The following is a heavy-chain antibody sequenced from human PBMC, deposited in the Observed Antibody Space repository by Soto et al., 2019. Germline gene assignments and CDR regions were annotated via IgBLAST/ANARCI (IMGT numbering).Heavy chain of an antibody. CDR1: GFTFGDYA. J-gene: IGHJ4*02. CDR3: TPGMEGYYDSSVPRDFDY. Sequence: PGGSLRLSCTASGFTFGDYAMNWFRQAPGKGLEWVGFIRSKAYGGTTEYAASVKGRFTISRDDSKSIAYLQMNSLKTEDTAVYYCTPGMEGYYDSSVPRDFDYWGQGTLVTVSS. D-gene: IGHD3-22*01. CDR2: IRSKAYGGTT. V-gene: IGHV3-49*03.